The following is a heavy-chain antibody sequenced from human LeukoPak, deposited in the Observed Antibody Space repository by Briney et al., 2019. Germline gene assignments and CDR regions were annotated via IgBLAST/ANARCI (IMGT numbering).Heavy chain of an antibody. CDR2: ISGSGGST. D-gene: IGHD6-13*01. CDR3: AKDPAAADPDV. J-gene: IGHJ6*04. V-gene: IGHV3-23*01. CDR1: GFTFSNHA. Sequence: GRSLRLSCAAPGFTFSNHAMSWVRQVPGKGLEWVSTISGSGGSTYYADSLKGRITISRDNSKSTLYLQMNSLRAEDTAVYYCAKDPAAADPDVWGKGTTVTVSS.